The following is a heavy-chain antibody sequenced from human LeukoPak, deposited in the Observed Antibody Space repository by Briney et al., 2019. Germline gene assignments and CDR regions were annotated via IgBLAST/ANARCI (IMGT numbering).Heavy chain of an antibody. CDR1: GFTVSNNY. CDR2: IYSGGDT. V-gene: IGHV3-53*01. CDR3: ARVRIYDDYVYWYFDL. D-gene: IGHD4-17*01. J-gene: IGHJ2*01. Sequence: PGGSLRLSCAASGFTVSNNYMSWVRQAPGKGLAWVSVIYSGGDTYYADSVKGRFTISRDNSKNTLYLQMNSLRAEDTTVYYCARVRIYDDYVYWYFDLWGRGTLITVSS.